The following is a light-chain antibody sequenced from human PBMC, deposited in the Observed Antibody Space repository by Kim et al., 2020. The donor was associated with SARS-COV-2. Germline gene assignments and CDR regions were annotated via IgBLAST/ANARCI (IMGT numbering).Light chain of an antibody. J-gene: IGLJ2*01. CDR2: ENT. CDR3: GTWDSSVTAGV. CDR1: SSNIGNYY. V-gene: IGLV1-51*01. Sequence: QSVLTQPPSVSAAPGQTVAISCSGSSSNIGNYYVSWYQQFPGTAPRLLIYENTKRPSGIPYRFSGSKSGTTATLAITGLQTGDEADYYCGTWDSSVTAGVFGGGTQLTVL.